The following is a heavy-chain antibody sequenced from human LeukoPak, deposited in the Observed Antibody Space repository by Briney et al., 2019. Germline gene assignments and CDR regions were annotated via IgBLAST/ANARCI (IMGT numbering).Heavy chain of an antibody. V-gene: IGHV4-34*01. Sequence: SETLSLTCAVYGGSFSGYYWSWIRQPPGKGLEWIGEINHSGSTNYNPSLKSRVTISVDTSKNQLSLNLSSVTAADTAVYYCARVGRDGYDFHYWGRGTLVTVSS. CDR2: INHSGST. D-gene: IGHD5-24*01. J-gene: IGHJ4*02. CDR1: GGSFSGYY. CDR3: ARVGRDGYDFHY.